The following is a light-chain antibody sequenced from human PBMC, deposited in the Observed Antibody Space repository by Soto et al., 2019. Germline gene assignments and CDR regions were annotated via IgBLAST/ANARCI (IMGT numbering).Light chain of an antibody. CDR1: STDVGSHDL. V-gene: IGLV2-23*01. J-gene: IGLJ2*01. CDR2: EGS. Sequence: QPVLAQPASVSGSPGQSITISCTGISTDVGSHDLVSWYKHPPGKAPKLIIYEGSKRPSGVSNRFSGSKSGNTASLTISWLQAEDEADYYCCSYAGSSALLFGGGTKVTVL. CDR3: CSYAGSSALL.